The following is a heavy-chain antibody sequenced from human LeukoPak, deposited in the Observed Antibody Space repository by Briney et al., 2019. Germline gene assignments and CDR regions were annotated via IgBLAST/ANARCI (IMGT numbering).Heavy chain of an antibody. CDR1: NGSISSSTYH. CDR2: IYYSAST. J-gene: IGHJ4*02. Sequence: SETLSLTCTVSNGSISSSTYHWGWLRQPPGKGLEWIGSIYYSASTYYNPPLKSRVTISVDTSKNQFSLKLSSVTAADTAVYYCARGGGYYDILTGYYPYYFDYWGQGTLVTVSS. D-gene: IGHD3-9*01. CDR3: ARGGGYYDILTGYYPYYFDY. V-gene: IGHV4-39*07.